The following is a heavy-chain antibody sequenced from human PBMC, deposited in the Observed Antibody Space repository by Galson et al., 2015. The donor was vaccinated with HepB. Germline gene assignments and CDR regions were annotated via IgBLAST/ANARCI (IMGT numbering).Heavy chain of an antibody. Sequence: SLRLSCAASGFTFSNAWMSWVRQAPGKGLEWVSVIYSGGSTYYADSVKGRFTISRDNSKNTLYLQMNSLRAEDTAVYYCAVNSYYYYYYMDVWGKGTTVTVSS. CDR2: IYSGGST. CDR3: AVNSYYYYYYMDV. V-gene: IGHV3-53*01. J-gene: IGHJ6*03. CDR1: GFTFSNAW. D-gene: IGHD5-18*01.